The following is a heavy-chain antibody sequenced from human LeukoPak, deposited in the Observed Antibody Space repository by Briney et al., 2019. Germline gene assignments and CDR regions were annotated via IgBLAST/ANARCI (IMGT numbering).Heavy chain of an antibody. CDR1: GDSISSSNCY. J-gene: IGHJ4*02. CDR3: ARQRTSGSASNLRVAQIDS. Sequence: PSETLSLTCTVSGDSISSSNCYWGWIRQPPGKGLEWIGSIYFSGGTYYNASLKSRVTISVDTSKNQISLKVSSVTAADSALYFCARQRTSGSASNLRVAQIDSWGQGTLVTVSS. D-gene: IGHD3-3*01. CDR2: IYFSGGT. V-gene: IGHV4-39*01.